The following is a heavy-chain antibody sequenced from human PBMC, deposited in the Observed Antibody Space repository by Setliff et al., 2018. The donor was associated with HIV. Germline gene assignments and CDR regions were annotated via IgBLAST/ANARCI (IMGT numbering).Heavy chain of an antibody. CDR1: GFTVSSSY. V-gene: IGHV3-66*02. Sequence: GGSLSLSCEASGFTVSSSYMAWVRQAPGKGLEWVSTIYSDGSTYHRDSVKGRFTLSRDNSKNTVYLQVGSLRPVDTAMYYCARSRPYNSALDYWGQGTLVTVSS. J-gene: IGHJ4*02. D-gene: IGHD6-25*01. CDR2: IYSDGST. CDR3: ARSRPYNSALDY.